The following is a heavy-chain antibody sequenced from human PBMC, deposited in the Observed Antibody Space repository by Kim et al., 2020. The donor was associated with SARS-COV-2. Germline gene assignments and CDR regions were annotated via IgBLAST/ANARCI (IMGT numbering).Heavy chain of an antibody. J-gene: IGHJ6*02. V-gene: IGHV3-15*01. CDR1: GFTFSNAW. D-gene: IGHD3-9*01. CDR2: IKSKTDGGTT. CDR3: TRDDILTGYYLGSYYYYAMDV. Sequence: GGSLRLSCAASGFTFSNAWMSWVRQAPGKGLEWVGRIKSKTDGGTTDYAAPVKGRFTISRDDSKNTLYLQMNSLKTEDTAVYYCTRDDILTGYYLGSYYYYAMDVWGQGTTLTVSS.